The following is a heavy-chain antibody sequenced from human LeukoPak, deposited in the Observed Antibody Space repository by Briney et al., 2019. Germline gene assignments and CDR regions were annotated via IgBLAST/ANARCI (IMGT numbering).Heavy chain of an antibody. V-gene: IGHV5-51*01. Sequence: GESRKISCKGSGYSFTSYWIGWVRQMPGKGLEWMGIIYPGDSDTRYSRSFQGQVTISVDKSISTAYVQWSSLQASDTAMYYCARRVLDYFEEWGQGTLVTVSS. D-gene: IGHD2-8*02. CDR3: ARRVLDYFEE. CDR2: IYPGDSDT. J-gene: IGHJ4*02. CDR1: GYSFTSYW.